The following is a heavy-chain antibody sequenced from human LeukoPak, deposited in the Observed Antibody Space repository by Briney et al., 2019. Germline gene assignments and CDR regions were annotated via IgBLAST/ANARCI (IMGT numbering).Heavy chain of an antibody. CDR1: GYTFTSYA. CDR2: INVGNGNT. J-gene: IGHJ4*02. CDR3: ARLTVTPYYFDY. V-gene: IGHV1-3*01. Sequence: ASVKVSCKASGYTFTSYAIHWLRQAPGQSPEWMGWINVGNGNTKYSQKFQGRVTITRDTSASTAYMELSSLRSEDTAVYYCARLTVTPYYFDYWGQGTLVTVSS. D-gene: IGHD4-17*01.